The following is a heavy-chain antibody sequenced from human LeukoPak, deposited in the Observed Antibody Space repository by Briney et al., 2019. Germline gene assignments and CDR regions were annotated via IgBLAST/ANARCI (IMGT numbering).Heavy chain of an antibody. CDR2: INPNSGGT. CDR1: GYTFTGYY. J-gene: IGHJ4*02. D-gene: IGHD6-13*01. Sequence: ASVKVSCKASGYTFTGYYMHWVRQAPGQGLEWMVWINPNSGGTNYAQKFQGRVTMTRDTAISTAYMELSRLRSDDTAVYYCARYSSSWRGDFDYWGQGTLVTVSS. CDR3: ARYSSSWRGDFDY. V-gene: IGHV1-2*02.